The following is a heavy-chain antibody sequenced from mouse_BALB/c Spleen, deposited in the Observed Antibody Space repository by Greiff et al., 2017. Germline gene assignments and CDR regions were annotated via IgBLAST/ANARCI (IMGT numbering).Heavy chain of an antibody. CDR1: GFTFTDYY. V-gene: IGHV7-3*02. CDR2: IRNKANGYTT. J-gene: IGHJ2*01. Sequence: EVMLVESGGGLVQPGGSLRLSCAPSGFTFTDYYMSWVRQPPGKALEWLGFIRNKANGYTTEYSASVKGRFTISRDNSQSILYLQMNTLRAEDSATYYCARDPGSSYENYFDYWGQGTTLTVSS. CDR3: ARDPGSSYENYFDY. D-gene: IGHD1-1*01.